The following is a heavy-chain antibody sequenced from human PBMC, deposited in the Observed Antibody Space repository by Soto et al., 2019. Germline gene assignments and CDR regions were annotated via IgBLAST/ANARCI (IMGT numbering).Heavy chain of an antibody. Sequence: QVQLVQSGAEVKKPGSSVKVSCKASGGTFSSYAISWVRQAPGQGLEWMGGIIPIFGTANYAQKFQGRVTITADEYTSTDYMELGSLRSADTAVDYCARTPPSPVLPRGDPGWYFDLWGRGTLVTVSS. CDR1: GGTFSSYA. V-gene: IGHV1-69*01. CDR3: ARTPPSPVLPRGDPGWYFDL. CDR2: IIPIFGTA. J-gene: IGHJ2*01. D-gene: IGHD2-15*01.